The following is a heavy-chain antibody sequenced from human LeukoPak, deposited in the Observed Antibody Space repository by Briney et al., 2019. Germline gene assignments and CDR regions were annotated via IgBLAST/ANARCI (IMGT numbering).Heavy chain of an antibody. CDR2: IRSRGTTT. Sequence: GGSLRLSCALSGFTFSSYDMNWVRQAPGKGRGWVSYIRSRGTTTYYAASVKGRFTISRDDAKNSLYLHMNSLRVEDTAVYYCARLYSSASGLRASDYWGQGTLVTVSS. D-gene: IGHD6-6*01. J-gene: IGHJ4*02. V-gene: IGHV3-48*03. CDR1: GFTFSSYD. CDR3: ARLYSSASGLRASDY.